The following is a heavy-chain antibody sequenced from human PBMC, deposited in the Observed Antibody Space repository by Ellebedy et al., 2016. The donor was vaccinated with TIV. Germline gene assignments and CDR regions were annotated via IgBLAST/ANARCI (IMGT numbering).Heavy chain of an antibody. CDR2: ISYDGSNK. CDR1: GFTFSSYG. Sequence: GESLKISCAASGFTFSSYGMHWVRQAPGKGLEWVAVISYDGSNKYYADSVKGRFTISRDNSKNTLYLQMNSLRAEDTAVYYCARDASEDSSGYYNWFDPWGQGTLVTVSS. D-gene: IGHD3-22*01. J-gene: IGHJ5*02. V-gene: IGHV3-30*03. CDR3: ARDASEDSSGYYNWFDP.